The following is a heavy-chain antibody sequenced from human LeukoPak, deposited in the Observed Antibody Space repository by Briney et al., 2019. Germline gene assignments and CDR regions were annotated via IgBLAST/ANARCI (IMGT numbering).Heavy chain of an antibody. V-gene: IGHV3-23*01. CDR2: ISGSGAST. CDR3: ARGPYDSSGLDY. Sequence: GGSLRLSCAASGFTFSSYAMSWVRQAPGKGLEWVSSISGSGASTYYADSVKGRFTISRDNAKNSLYLQMNSLRAEDTAVYYCARGPYDSSGLDYWGQGTLVTVSS. D-gene: IGHD3-22*01. J-gene: IGHJ4*02. CDR1: GFTFSSYA.